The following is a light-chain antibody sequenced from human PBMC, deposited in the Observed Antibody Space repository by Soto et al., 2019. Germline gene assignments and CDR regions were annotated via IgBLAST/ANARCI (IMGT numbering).Light chain of an antibody. V-gene: IGLV2-14*01. CDR2: DVS. J-gene: IGLJ1*01. CDR1: SSDVGGYNY. CDR3: SSYTSSSTLEGYV. Sequence: QSALTQPASVSGSPGQSITISCTGTSSDVGGYNYVSWYQQHPGKAPKLMIYDVSNRPSGVSNRFSGSKSGNTASLTISGPQAEDEADYYCSSYTSSSTLEGYVFGTGTKVTVL.